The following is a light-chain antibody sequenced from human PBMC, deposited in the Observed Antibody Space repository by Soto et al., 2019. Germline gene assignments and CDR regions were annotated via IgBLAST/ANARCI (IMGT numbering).Light chain of an antibody. J-gene: IGLJ3*02. V-gene: IGLV2-8*01. CDR2: EVS. CDR3: SSYAGSSNWV. CDR1: SSDVGGYDY. Sequence: QSVLTQPPSTSGSPGQSVTISCTGTSSDVGGYDYVSWYQQEPGKAPKVMIYEVSQRPSGVPDRYSGSKSGNTAFLTVSGLQADEEAVYYCSSYAGSSNWVFGGGTKLTVL.